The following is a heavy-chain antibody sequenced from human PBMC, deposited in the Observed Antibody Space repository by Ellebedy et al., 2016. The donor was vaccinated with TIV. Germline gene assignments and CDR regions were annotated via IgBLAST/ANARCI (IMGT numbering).Heavy chain of an antibody. CDR2: IFMSGST. J-gene: IGHJ2*01. D-gene: IGHD1-14*01. CDR1: GGSFASYY. Sequence: SETLSLTXTVSGGSFASYYWSWIRQSAGKGLEWIGRIFMSGSTTYNSSLKNRVIMSVDASTTQLSLNLSSVTAADTAVYFCARLRQSRDRSHWYFDLWGRGTLVTVSS. V-gene: IGHV4-4*07. CDR3: ARLRQSRDRSHWYFDL.